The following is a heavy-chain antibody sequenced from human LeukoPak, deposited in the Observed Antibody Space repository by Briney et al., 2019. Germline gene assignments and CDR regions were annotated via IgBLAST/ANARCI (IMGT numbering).Heavy chain of an antibody. V-gene: IGHV1-46*01. J-gene: IGHJ4*02. CDR1: GYSFSSYY. Sequence: ASVKVPCKASGYSFSSYYMIWVRQAPGQGLEWMGIINPSGGSTYYAQKFQGRVTMTRDMSTSTVYMELSRLRSEDTALYYCASGSHVRVYDSNPYYGHYWGQGTLVTVSS. CDR3: ASGSHVRVYDSNPYYGHY. CDR2: INPSGGST. D-gene: IGHD3-22*01.